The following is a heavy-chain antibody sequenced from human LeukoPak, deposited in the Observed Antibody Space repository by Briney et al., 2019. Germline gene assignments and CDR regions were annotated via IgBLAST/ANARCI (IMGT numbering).Heavy chain of an antibody. CDR1: GGSISSYY. D-gene: IGHD4-17*01. J-gene: IGHJ4*02. CDR2: TYYSGST. Sequence: PSETLSLTCTVSGGSISSYYWSWIRQPPGKGLEWIGYTYYSGSTNYNPSLKSRVTISVDTSKNQFSLKLTSVTAADTAVYYCARHDRGDYGSLNYWGQGTLVTVSS. CDR3: ARHDRGDYGSLNY. V-gene: IGHV4-59*08.